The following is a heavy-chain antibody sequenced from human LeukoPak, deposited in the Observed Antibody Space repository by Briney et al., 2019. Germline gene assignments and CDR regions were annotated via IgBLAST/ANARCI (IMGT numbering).Heavy chain of an antibody. CDR3: ARLSTYQYSYYMDV. V-gene: IGHV3-11*01. J-gene: IGHJ6*03. D-gene: IGHD2-2*01. CDR1: GFTFSDYY. Sequence: GSLRLSCTASGFTFSDYYVSWIRQAPGKGLEGVSYISTSGKTIYYADSVKGRFTISRDNAKNSLYLQINSLRAEDTAVYYCARLSTYQYSYYMDVWGKGTTVTVSS. CDR2: ISTSGKTI.